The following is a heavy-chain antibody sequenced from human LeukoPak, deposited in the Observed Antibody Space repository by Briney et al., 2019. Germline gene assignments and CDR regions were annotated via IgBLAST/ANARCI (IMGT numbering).Heavy chain of an antibody. V-gene: IGHV3-23*01. CDR2: ISGSGDST. CDR1: GFTFSSYA. J-gene: IGHJ4*02. CDR3: VKGYSYTGCYTSDY. D-gene: IGHD3-16*02. Sequence: PGGSLRLSCAASGFTFSSYAMSWVRQAPGKGLEWVSTISGSGDSTHYADSVKGRFTISRDNSKNMLYLQMNSLRVEDTAIYYCVKGYSYTGCYTSDYWGQGTLVTVSS.